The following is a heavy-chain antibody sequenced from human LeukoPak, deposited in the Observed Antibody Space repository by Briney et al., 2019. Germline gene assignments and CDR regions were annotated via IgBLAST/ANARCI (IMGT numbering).Heavy chain of an antibody. CDR2: IYYSGST. CDR3: ARGEGIITIFGVVINWFDP. D-gene: IGHD3-3*01. CDR1: GGSVSSGSYY. J-gene: IGHJ5*02. Sequence: SETLSLTCTVSGGSVSSGSYYWSWIRQPPGTGLEWIGYIYYSGSTNYNPSLKSRVTISVDTSKNQFSLKLSSVTAADTAVYYCARGEGIITIFGVVINWFDPWGQGTLVTVSS. V-gene: IGHV4-61*01.